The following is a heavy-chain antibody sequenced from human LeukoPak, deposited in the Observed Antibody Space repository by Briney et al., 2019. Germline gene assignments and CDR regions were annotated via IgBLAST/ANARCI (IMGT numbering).Heavy chain of an antibody. CDR3: AGEYFAPHFLYFDY. CDR1: GGSVSSGSYY. CDR2: IYYSGST. Sequence: SETLSLTCTVSGGSVSSGSYYWSWLRQPPGKGLEWIGYIYYSGSTNYNPSLKSRVTISVDTSKNQFSLKLSSVTAADTAVYYCAGEYFAPHFLYFDYWGQGTLVTVSS. J-gene: IGHJ4*02. D-gene: IGHD2/OR15-2a*01. V-gene: IGHV4-61*01.